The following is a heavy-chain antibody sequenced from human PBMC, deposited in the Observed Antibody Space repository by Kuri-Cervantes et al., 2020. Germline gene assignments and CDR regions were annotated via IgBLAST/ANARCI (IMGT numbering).Heavy chain of an antibody. CDR2: ISYDGSNK. D-gene: IGHD1-1*01. CDR3: ARLGVPTGTTSVKENFDY. Sequence: GESLKISCAASGFTFSSYAMHWVRQAPGKGLEWVAVISYDGSNKYYADSVKGRFTISRDNSKNTLYLQMNSLRAEDTAVYYCARLGVPTGTTSVKENFDYWGQGTLVTVSS. V-gene: IGHV3-30-3*01. J-gene: IGHJ4*02. CDR1: GFTFSSYA.